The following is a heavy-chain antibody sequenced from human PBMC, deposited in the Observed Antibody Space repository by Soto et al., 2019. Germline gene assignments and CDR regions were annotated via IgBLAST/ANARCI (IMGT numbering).Heavy chain of an antibody. Sequence: SETLSLTCTVSGGPISSYYWSWIRQPPGKGLEWIGYIYYSGSTNYNPSLKSRVTISVDTSKNQFSLKLSSVTAADTAVYYCGGGWVYRGGGGYYKRDVGGKGTRATVSS. CDR1: GGPISSYY. J-gene: IGHJ6*04. CDR2: IYYSGST. CDR3: GGGWVYRGGGGYYKRDV. D-gene: IGHD5-12*01. V-gene: IGHV4-59*08.